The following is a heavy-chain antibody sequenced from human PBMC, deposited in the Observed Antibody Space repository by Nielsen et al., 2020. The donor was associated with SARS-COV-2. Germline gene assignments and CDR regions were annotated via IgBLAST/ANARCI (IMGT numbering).Heavy chain of an antibody. V-gene: IGHV5-10-1*01. Sequence: TVSCKGSGYSFTSYWISWVRQMTGKGLEWMGRIDPSDSYTNYRPSFQDHVTISADKSISTAYLQWSSLKASDTAIYYCARQRVGATGDFDYWGQGTLVTVSS. CDR1: GYSFTSYW. D-gene: IGHD1-26*01. J-gene: IGHJ4*02. CDR2: IDPSDSYT. CDR3: ARQRVGATGDFDY.